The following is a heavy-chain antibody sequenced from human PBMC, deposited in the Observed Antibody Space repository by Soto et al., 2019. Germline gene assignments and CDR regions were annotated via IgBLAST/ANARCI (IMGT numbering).Heavy chain of an antibody. CDR2: ISGSGGST. CDR3: AKDGAGVVVFSYFDY. V-gene: IGHV3-23*01. J-gene: IGHJ4*02. D-gene: IGHD2-2*01. Sequence: EVLLLESGGGLVQPGGSLRLSCAASGFTFSSYAMSWVRQAPGKGLEWVSAISGSGGSTYYADSVKGRFTISRDNSKNTLYLQMNSLRAEDTAVYYCAKDGAGVVVFSYFDYWGQGTLVTVSS. CDR1: GFTFSSYA.